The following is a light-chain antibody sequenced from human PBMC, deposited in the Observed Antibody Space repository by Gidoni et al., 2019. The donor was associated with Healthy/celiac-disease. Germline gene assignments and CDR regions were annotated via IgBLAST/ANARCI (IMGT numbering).Light chain of an antibody. CDR2: AAS. J-gene: IGKJ2*03. CDR3: QQSYSTPYS. V-gene: IGKV1-39*01. Sequence: DIQMTQSPSSLSASVRDRVTITCRASQSISSYLNWYQQKPGKAPKLLIYAASSLQSGVPSRFSGSGSGTDFTLTISSLQPEDFATYYCQQSYSTPYSCXQXTKLEIK. CDR1: QSISSY.